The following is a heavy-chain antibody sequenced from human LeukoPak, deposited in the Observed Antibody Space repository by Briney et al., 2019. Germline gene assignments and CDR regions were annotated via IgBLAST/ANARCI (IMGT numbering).Heavy chain of an antibody. D-gene: IGHD1-26*01. V-gene: IGHV4-4*02. Sequence: PSGTLSLTCAVSGGSISRSNWWSWVRQPPGKGLEWIGDILHSGDTNYNASLRSRLTISLDKSRNQFSLKLSSVTAADTAVYYCARGLVGLTPHAGVFQIWGQGTKVTVSS. CDR1: GGSISRSNW. J-gene: IGHJ3*02. CDR3: ARGLVGLTPHAGVFQI. CDR2: ILHSGDT.